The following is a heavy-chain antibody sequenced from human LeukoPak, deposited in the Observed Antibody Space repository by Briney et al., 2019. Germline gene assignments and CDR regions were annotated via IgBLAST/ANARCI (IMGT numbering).Heavy chain of an antibody. CDR3: ARGGDDFWSGYYHYFDY. CDR1: GGSISSYY. Sequence: SETLSLTCSVSGGSISSYYWSWIRQPAGKGLEWIGRIYTSGSTNYNPSLKSRVTMSVDTSKNQFSLKLTSVTAADTAVCYCARGGDDFWSGYYHYFDYWGQGTLVTVSS. CDR2: IYTSGST. J-gene: IGHJ4*02. V-gene: IGHV4-4*07. D-gene: IGHD3-3*01.